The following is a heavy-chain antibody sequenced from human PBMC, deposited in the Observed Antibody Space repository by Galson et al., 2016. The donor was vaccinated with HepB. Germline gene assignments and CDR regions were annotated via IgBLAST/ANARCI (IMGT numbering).Heavy chain of an antibody. V-gene: IGHV3-21*01. Sequence: SLRLSCAASGFTFSSYSMNWDRQAPGKGLEWVSSISSSSSYIYYADSVKGRFTISRDNAKNSLYLQMNSLRAEDTAVYYCARAVSWDYGDYAGYWGQGTLVTVSS. CDR1: GFTFSSYS. D-gene: IGHD4-17*01. J-gene: IGHJ4*02. CDR3: ARAVSWDYGDYAGY. CDR2: ISSSSSYI.